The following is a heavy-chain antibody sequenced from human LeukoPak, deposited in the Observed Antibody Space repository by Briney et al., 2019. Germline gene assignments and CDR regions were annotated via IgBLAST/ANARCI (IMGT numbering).Heavy chain of an antibody. CDR1: GYTFTSYG. Sequence: GASVKVSCKASGYTFTSYGISWVRQARGQGLEWMGWISAYNGNTNYAQKLQGRVTMTTDTSTSTAYMELRSLRSDDTAVYYRAKSTPDCSSTSCFPLDYYSYGMDVWGKGTTVTVSS. D-gene: IGHD2-2*01. CDR3: AKSTPDCSSTSCFPLDYYSYGMDV. J-gene: IGHJ6*04. V-gene: IGHV1-18*04. CDR2: ISAYNGNT.